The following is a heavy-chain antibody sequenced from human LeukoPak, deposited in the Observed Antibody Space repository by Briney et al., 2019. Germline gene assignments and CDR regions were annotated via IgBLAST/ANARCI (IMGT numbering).Heavy chain of an antibody. CDR3: ARIRPRAAADY. CDR1: GFTFSSNY. V-gene: IGHV3-53*01. CDR2: IYSGGST. J-gene: IGHJ4*02. D-gene: IGHD6-13*01. Sequence: GGSLRLSCAASGFTFSSNYISWVRQAPGKGLEWVSVIYSGGSTYYADSVKGRFTISRDNSKNTLYLQMNSLRAEDTAVYYCARIRPRAAADYWGQGTLVTVSS.